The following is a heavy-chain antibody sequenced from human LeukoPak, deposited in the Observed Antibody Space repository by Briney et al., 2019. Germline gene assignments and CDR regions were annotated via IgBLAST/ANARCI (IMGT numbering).Heavy chain of an antibody. D-gene: IGHD6-19*01. V-gene: IGHV3-66*01. Sequence: GGSLRLSCAASAFSVSNNYMSWVRQAPGKGLEWVSVIYSGGNTYYADSVRGRFIISRDNSKSTLDLQMNSLRVEDTAIYYCARVSGALCFDMWGQGTLVTVS. CDR2: IYSGGNT. CDR1: AFSVSNNY. J-gene: IGHJ3*02. CDR3: ARVSGALCFDM.